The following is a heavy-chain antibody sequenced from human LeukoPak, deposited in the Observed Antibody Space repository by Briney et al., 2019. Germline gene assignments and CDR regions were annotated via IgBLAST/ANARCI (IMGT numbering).Heavy chain of an antibody. CDR1: GFTFSSYA. Sequence: GGSLRLSCAASGFTFSSYAMSWVHQAPGKGLEWVSAISGSGGSTYYADSVKGRFTISRDNSKNTLYLQMNSLRAEDTAVYYCAKGSDYDILINYFDYWGQGTLVTVSS. CDR3: AKGSDYDILINYFDY. V-gene: IGHV3-23*01. J-gene: IGHJ4*02. D-gene: IGHD3-9*01. CDR2: ISGSGGST.